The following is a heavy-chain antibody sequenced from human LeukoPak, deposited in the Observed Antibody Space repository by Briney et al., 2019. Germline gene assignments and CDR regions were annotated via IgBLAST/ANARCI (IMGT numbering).Heavy chain of an antibody. CDR3: VRTPPKGDIDY. D-gene: IGHD2-21*02. CDR2: MSASSGNT. Sequence: ASVTVSCTASGYTFTSYDINWVRQATGRGLEWLGWMSASSGNTGYAQKFQGRVSMTRATSISTAYLELSSLTFEDTAVYYCVRTPPKGDIDYWGQGTLVTVSS. CDR1: GYTFTSYD. V-gene: IGHV1-8*01. J-gene: IGHJ4*02.